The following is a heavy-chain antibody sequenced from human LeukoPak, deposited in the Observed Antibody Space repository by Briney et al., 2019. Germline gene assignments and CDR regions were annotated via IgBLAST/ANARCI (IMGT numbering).Heavy chain of an antibody. V-gene: IGHV4-34*01. J-gene: IGHJ5*02. D-gene: IGHD2-2*01. CDR1: GGSFSGYY. CDR3: ARIPGEQDIVVVPAAKTVGRWFDP. Sequence: KPSETLSLTCAVYGGSFSGYYWSWIRQPPGKGLERIGEINHSGSTNYNPSLKSRVTISVDTSKNQFSLKLSSVTAADTAVYYCARIPGEQDIVVVPAAKTVGRWFDPWGQGTLVTVSS. CDR2: INHSGST.